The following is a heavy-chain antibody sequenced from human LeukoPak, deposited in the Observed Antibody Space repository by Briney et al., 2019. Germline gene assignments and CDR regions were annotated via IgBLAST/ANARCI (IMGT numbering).Heavy chain of an antibody. V-gene: IGHV4-59*01. CDR2: IYYSGST. CDR1: GGSISSYY. CDR3: ARRGYSYGYDY. J-gene: IGHJ4*02. Sequence: SETLSLTCTVSGGSISSYYWSWIRQPPGKGLEWIGYIYYSGSTNYNPSLKSRVTISVDTSKNQFSLKLSSVTVADTAVYYCARRGYSYGYDYWGQGTLVTVSS. D-gene: IGHD5-18*01.